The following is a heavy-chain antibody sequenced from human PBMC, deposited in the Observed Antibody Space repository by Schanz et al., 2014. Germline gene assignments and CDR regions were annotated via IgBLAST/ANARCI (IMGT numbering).Heavy chain of an antibody. V-gene: IGHV1-18*04. CDR1: GYTFTSYG. D-gene: IGHD3-16*01. CDR3: ATIGVNDYWRFGLDL. CDR2: IIPIVDIT. Sequence: QVQLVQSGAEVQKPGASVMLSCKTSGYTFTSYGISWVRQAPGQGLEWMGWIIPIVDITNYAQKFLGRVTITADKSTSTAYMELKSLRSADTAVYYCATIGVNDYWRFGLDLWGQGTTVTVSS. J-gene: IGHJ6*02.